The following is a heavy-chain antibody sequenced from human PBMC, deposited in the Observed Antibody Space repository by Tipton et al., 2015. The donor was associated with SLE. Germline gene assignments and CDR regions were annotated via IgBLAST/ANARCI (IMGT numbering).Heavy chain of an antibody. CDR3: ATDVWYYYYGMDV. J-gene: IGHJ6*02. V-gene: IGHV3-7*01. Sequence: SLRLSCAASGFTFSSYWMSWVRQAPGKGLEWVANIKQDGSEKYYVDSVKGRFTISRDNAKNSLYLQMNSLRAGDTAVHYCATDVWYYYYGMDVWGQGTTVTVSS. CDR2: IKQDGSEK. D-gene: IGHD2-21*01. CDR1: GFTFSSYW.